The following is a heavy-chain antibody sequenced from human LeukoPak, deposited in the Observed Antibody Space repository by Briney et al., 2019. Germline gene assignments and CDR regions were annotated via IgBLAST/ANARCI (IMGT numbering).Heavy chain of an antibody. CDR3: ARDSSSGLVNY. CDR2: IYYSGST. CDR1: GGSISSYY. Sequence: SETLSLTCTVSGGSISSYYWSWIRQSPGKGLEWIGYIYYSGSTNYNPSLKSRVTISVDTSKNQFSLKLSSVTAADTAAYYCARDSSSGLVNYWGQGTLVTVSS. J-gene: IGHJ4*02. D-gene: IGHD1-26*01. V-gene: IGHV4-59*01.